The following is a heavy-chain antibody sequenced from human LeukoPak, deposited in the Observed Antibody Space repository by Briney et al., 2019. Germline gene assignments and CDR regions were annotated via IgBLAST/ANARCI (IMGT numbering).Heavy chain of an antibody. J-gene: IGHJ5*02. V-gene: IGHV1-8*01. D-gene: IGHD3-16*01. CDR1: GYTFTSYD. CDR3: ARRRLGLNWFDP. CDR2: VNPNSGNT. Sequence: GASVKVSCKTSGYTFTSYDLNWVRQATGQGLEWMGWVNPNSGNTGYAQKFQGRVTMTMDPSISTAYMELSSLRSEDTAVYYCARRRLGLNWFDPWGQGTLVTVSS.